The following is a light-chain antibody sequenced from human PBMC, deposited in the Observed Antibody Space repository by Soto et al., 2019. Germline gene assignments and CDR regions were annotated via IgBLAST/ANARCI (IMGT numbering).Light chain of an antibody. CDR2: SAS. CDR3: LQESIYPGT. V-gene: IGKV1-6*01. J-gene: IGKJ1*01. Sequence: AIQMTQSPSSLSASVGDRVTITCRASQGIAYALGWYQQKPGKAPKLLISSASTLQSGVPSRFSGSGSGTDFTLTISSLQPEDFATYYCLQESIYPGTFGQGTKVEIK. CDR1: QGIAYA.